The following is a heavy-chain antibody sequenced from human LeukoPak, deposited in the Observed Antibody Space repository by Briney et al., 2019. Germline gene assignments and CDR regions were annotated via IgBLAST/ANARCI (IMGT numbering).Heavy chain of an antibody. V-gene: IGHV4-61*02. CDR2: IYTRGST. D-gene: IGHD6-13*01. Sequence: SETLSLTCTVSGGSISSSSYDWSWIRQPAGKGLEWIGRIYTRGSTNYNPSLKSRVSMSVDTSKKQFSLKLSSVTAADTAVYYCARLSSSWYQDWYFDLWGRGTLVTVSS. CDR1: GGSISSSSYD. J-gene: IGHJ2*01. CDR3: ARLSSSWYQDWYFDL.